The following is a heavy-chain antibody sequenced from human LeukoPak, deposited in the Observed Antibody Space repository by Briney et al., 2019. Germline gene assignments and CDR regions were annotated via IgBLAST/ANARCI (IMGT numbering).Heavy chain of an antibody. D-gene: IGHD4-17*01. V-gene: IGHV3-23*01. J-gene: IGHJ4*02. CDR2: IGGSGGST. Sequence: GGSLRLSCAASGFTFPYYAMGWVRQAPGKGLEWVSSIGGSGGSTYYADSVKGRFTISRDNSNNTLYLQMNSLRAEDTAVYYCARDRYLSTGTDYWGQGTLVTVSS. CDR1: GFTFPYYA. CDR3: ARDRYLSTGTDY.